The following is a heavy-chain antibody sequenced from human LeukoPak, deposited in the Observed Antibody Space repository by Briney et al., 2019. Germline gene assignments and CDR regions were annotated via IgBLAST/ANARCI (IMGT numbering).Heavy chain of an antibody. J-gene: IGHJ4*02. CDR1: GFTFSSYS. Sequence: PGGSLRLSCAASGFTFSSYSMNWVRQAPGKGLEWVSSISSSSSYIYYADSVKGRFTISRDNAKNSLYLQMNSLRAEDTAVYYCAREHCSGGSCPRSDYWGQGTLVTVSS. CDR2: ISSSSSYI. CDR3: AREHCSGGSCPRSDY. V-gene: IGHV3-21*01. D-gene: IGHD2-15*01.